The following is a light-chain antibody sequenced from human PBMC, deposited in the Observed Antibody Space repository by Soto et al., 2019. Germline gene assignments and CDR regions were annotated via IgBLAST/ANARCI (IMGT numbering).Light chain of an antibody. V-gene: IGKV3-11*01. CDR3: QQRSNWPSIT. CDR2: DAS. Sequence: EIGLTQSPSTLSLSPGERATLSWRASQSVSSYLAWYQQKPGQAPRLLVSDASNRATGIPVRFSGSGSGTDFTLTISSLQAQDSAVYYCQQRSNWPSITFGQGTRLEIK. J-gene: IGKJ5*01. CDR1: QSVSSY.